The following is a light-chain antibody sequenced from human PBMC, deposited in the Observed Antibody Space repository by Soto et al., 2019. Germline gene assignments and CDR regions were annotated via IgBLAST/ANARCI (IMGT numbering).Light chain of an antibody. CDR2: AAS. CDR1: QSVSSN. Sequence: EVVMTQSPATLSVSPGERATLSCRASQSVSSNLAWYQQKPGQAPRLLIYAASTRATGIPARFSGSGSGTEFTLTISSLQSEDFAVYYCQQYNNWPLYTFGQGTNLEI. V-gene: IGKV3-15*01. J-gene: IGKJ2*01. CDR3: QQYNNWPLYT.